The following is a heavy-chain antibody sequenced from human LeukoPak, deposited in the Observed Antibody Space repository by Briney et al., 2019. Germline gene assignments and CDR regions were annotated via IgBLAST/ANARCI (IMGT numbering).Heavy chain of an antibody. J-gene: IGHJ4*02. CDR3: ASAIAAAGIDY. V-gene: IGHV5-51*01. Sequence: GESLKISCKGSGCSFTTYWIGWVRQMPGKGLEWMGIIYPGDSDTRYSPSFQGQVTISADKSISTAYLQWSSLRASDTAMYYCASAIAAAGIDYWGQGTLVTVSS. D-gene: IGHD6-13*01. CDR1: GCSFTTYW. CDR2: IYPGDSDT.